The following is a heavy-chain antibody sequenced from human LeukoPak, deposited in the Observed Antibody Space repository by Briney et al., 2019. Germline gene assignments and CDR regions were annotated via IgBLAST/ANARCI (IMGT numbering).Heavy chain of an antibody. CDR1: GFTFSGSA. CDR3: TRQEGVLEWFFDY. D-gene: IGHD3-3*01. CDR2: IRSKANSYAT. V-gene: IGHV3-73*01. Sequence: PGGSLRLSRAASGFTFSGSAMHWVRQASGKGLEWVGRIRSKANSYATAYAASVKGRFTISRDDSKNAAYLQMNSLKTEDTAVYYFTRQEGVLEWFFDYWGQGTLVTVSS. J-gene: IGHJ4*02.